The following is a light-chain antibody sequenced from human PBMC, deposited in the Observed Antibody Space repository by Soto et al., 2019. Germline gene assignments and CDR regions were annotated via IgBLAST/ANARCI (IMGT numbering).Light chain of an antibody. J-gene: IGKJ1*01. V-gene: IGKV1-5*01. Sequence: DIQMTQSPSTLSASVGDRVTITCRASQSINGWLAWYQQKPGKAPKLLIYDASNLGSGVPSRFSGSGSGTDFTLTISRLEPEDFAVYYCQQYGSSWTFGQGTKVDIK. CDR1: QSINGW. CDR3: QQYGSSWT. CDR2: DAS.